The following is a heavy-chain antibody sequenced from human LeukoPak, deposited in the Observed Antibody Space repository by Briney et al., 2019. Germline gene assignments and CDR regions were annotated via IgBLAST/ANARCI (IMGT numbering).Heavy chain of an antibody. CDR2: IYYSGST. CDR3: ARHKIGSSGPSDY. J-gene: IGHJ4*02. Sequence: SSNWLSWVRQAPGKGLEWIGNIYYSGSTYYNPSLKSRVTISVDTSKNQFSLKLSSVTAADTAVYYCARHKIGSSGPSDYWGQGTLVTVSS. D-gene: IGHD6-19*01. CDR1: SSNW. V-gene: IGHV4-39*01.